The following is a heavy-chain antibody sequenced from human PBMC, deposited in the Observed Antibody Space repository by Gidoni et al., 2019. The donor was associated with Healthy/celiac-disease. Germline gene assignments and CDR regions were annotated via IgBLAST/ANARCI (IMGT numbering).Heavy chain of an antibody. J-gene: IGHJ5*02. V-gene: IGHV1-69*01. CDR2: IIPIFGTA. Sequence: QVQLVQSGAEVKKPVSSVKVSCQASGVTFSSYAISWVRQAPGQGLEWMGGIIPIFGTANYAQKFQGRVTITADESTSTAYMELSSLRSEDTAVYYCARDLGMATVRFDPWGQGTLVTVSS. CDR3: ARDLGMATVRFDP. D-gene: IGHD5-12*01. CDR1: GVTFSSYA.